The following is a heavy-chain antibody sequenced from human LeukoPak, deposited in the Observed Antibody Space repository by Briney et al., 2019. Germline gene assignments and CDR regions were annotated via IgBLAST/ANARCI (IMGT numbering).Heavy chain of an antibody. J-gene: IGHJ4*02. CDR2: ISYDGSNK. CDR1: GFTFSSYG. Sequence: PGGSLRLSCAASGFTFSSYGMHWVRQAPGKGLEWVAVISYDGSNKYYADSVKGRFTISRDNSKNTLYLQMNSLRAEGTAVYYCAKDVVTSIAVAGSYGELGNYFDYWGQGTLVTVSS. CDR3: AKDVVTSIAVAGSYGELGNYFDY. V-gene: IGHV3-30*18. D-gene: IGHD6-19*01.